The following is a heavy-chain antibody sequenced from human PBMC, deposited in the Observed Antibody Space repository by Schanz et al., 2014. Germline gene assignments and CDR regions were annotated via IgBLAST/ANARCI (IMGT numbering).Heavy chain of an antibody. CDR1: GGSIISSTW. J-gene: IGHJ6*02. Sequence: QVLLQESGPGVVKPSGTLSLTCAVSGGSIISSTWWGWVRQPPGKGLEWIGYIYYTASTNYNPSLRSRVTISADTSKNQFSLKLSSVTAADTAVYYCARARFTGYYMDVWGQGTAVTVSS. CDR2: IYYTAST. CDR3: ARARFTGYYMDV. V-gene: IGHV4-4*02. D-gene: IGHD3-9*01.